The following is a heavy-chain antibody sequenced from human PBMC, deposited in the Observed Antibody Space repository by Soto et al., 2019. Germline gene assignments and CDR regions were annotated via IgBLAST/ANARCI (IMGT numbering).Heavy chain of an antibody. J-gene: IGHJ4*02. CDR1: GFTFSTTA. V-gene: IGHV3-23*01. Sequence: PGESLKISCAASGFTFSTTAMSWVRQAPGKGLEWVSTISDSAANTYYADSVKGRFTISRDNSKNTLYLEMNTLRAEDTAVYYCAKGASGLLWFCDFWGQGTLVTVSS. D-gene: IGHD3-10*01. CDR3: AKGASGLLWFCDF. CDR2: ISDSAANT.